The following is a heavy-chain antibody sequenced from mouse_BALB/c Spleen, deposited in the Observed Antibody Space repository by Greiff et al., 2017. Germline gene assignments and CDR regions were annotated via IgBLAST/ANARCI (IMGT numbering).Heavy chain of an antibody. CDR2: INPSTGYT. CDR3: ARERNYYGRLWYFDV. D-gene: IGHD1-1*01. J-gene: IGHJ1*01. V-gene: IGHV1-7*01. Sequence: VQLHQSGAELAKPGASVKMSCKASGYTFTSYWMHWVKQRPGQGLEWIGYINPSTGYTEYNQKFKDKATLTADKSSSTAYMQLSSLTSEDSAVYYCARERNYYGRLWYFDVWGAGTTVTVSS. CDR1: GYTFTSYW.